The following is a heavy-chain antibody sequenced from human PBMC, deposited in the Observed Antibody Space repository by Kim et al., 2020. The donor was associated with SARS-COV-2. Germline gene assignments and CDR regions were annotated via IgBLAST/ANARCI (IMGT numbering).Heavy chain of an antibody. D-gene: IGHD3-22*01. Sequence: IRVTISVDTSKDQFSLKLSSVTAADTAVYYCARAPDYYYDSSGPSHAFDIWGQGTMVTVSS. J-gene: IGHJ3*02. V-gene: IGHV4-59*01. CDR3: ARAPDYYYDSSGPSHAFDI.